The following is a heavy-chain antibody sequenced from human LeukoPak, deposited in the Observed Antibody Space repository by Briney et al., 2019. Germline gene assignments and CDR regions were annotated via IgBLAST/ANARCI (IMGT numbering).Heavy chain of an antibody. D-gene: IGHD6-19*01. Sequence: PGGSLRLSCAASGFTFSSYAMSWVRQAPGKGLEWVSAISGSGGSTYYADSVKGRFTISRDNSKNTLYLQMNSLRAEDTAVYYCAKAGRVDSSGWYDYWGQGTLVTVSS. V-gene: IGHV3-23*01. CDR2: ISGSGGST. CDR3: AKAGRVDSSGWYDY. J-gene: IGHJ4*02. CDR1: GFTFSSYA.